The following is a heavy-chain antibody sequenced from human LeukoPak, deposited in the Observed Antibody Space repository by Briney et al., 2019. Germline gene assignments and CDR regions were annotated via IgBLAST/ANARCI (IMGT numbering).Heavy chain of an antibody. CDR1: GFTFSSYW. CDR3: ARVPTDYDILTGYA. CDR2: IKQDGSEK. Sequence: GGSLRLSCAASGFTFSSYWMSWVRQAPGKGLEWVANIKQDGSEKYYVDSVKGRFTISRDNAKNSLYLQMNSLRAEDTAVYYCARVPTDYDILTGYAWGQGTLVTVSS. J-gene: IGHJ5*02. V-gene: IGHV3-7*01. D-gene: IGHD3-9*01.